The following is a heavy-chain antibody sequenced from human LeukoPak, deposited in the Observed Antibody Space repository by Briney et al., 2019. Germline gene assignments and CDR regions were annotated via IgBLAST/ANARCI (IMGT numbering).Heavy chain of an antibody. V-gene: IGHV3-23*01. Sequence: GGSLRLSCAASGFTFSSYAMSWVRQAPGKGLEWVSAISGSGGSTYYADSVEGRFTISRDNSKNTLYLQMNSLRAEDTAVYYCARVVPPTDYGSGSYFWDPYYFDYWGQGTLVTVSS. D-gene: IGHD3-10*01. CDR3: ARVVPPTDYGSGSYFWDPYYFDY. CDR2: ISGSGGST. J-gene: IGHJ4*02. CDR1: GFTFSSYA.